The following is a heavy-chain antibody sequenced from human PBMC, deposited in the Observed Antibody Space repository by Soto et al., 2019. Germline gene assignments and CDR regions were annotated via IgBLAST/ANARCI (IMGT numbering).Heavy chain of an antibody. J-gene: IGHJ5*02. D-gene: IGHD2-15*01. V-gene: IGHV3-66*01. CDR2: IYSGGST. Sequence: EVQLVESGGGLVQPGGSLRLSCAASGFTVSSNYMSWVRQAPGKGLEWVSVIYSGGSTYYADSVKGRFTISRDNSKYTLYLQMNSLRAEDTAVYYCARERSGGPINWFDPWGQGTLATVSS. CDR3: ARERSGGPINWFDP. CDR1: GFTVSSNY.